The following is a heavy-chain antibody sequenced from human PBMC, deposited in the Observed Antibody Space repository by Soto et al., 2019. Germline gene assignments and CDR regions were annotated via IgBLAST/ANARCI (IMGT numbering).Heavy chain of an antibody. Sequence: QVQLVQSGAEVKKPGSSVKVSCKASGGTFSSYTISWVRQAPGQGLEWMGRIIPILGIANYAQKFQGRVTITAEKPTSTAYRELSSLRSEDTAVYYCASLRRVGVDVWGQGTTVTVSS. CDR1: GGTFSSYT. CDR2: IIPILGIA. CDR3: ASLRRVGVDV. D-gene: IGHD6-6*01. V-gene: IGHV1-69*02. J-gene: IGHJ6*02.